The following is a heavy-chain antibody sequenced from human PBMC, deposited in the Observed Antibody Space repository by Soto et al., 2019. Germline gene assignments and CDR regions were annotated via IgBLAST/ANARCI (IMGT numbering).Heavy chain of an antibody. CDR1: GGSINSGDYY. V-gene: IGHV4-30-4*01. J-gene: IGHJ6*02. Sequence: SETLSLTCTVSGGSINSGDYYWTWFRQPPGNGLEWIGNIFHSGSTYYTPSLQSRVTISLDTSKNHFSLKLSSVTPADTAVYYCARDRYYGSGTYYNFYSGMDVWGQGTTLTV. CDR3: ARDRYYGSGTYYNFYSGMDV. CDR2: IFHSGST. D-gene: IGHD3-10*01.